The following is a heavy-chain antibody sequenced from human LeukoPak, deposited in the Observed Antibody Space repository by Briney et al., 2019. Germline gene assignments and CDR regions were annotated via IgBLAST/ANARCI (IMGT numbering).Heavy chain of an antibody. CDR2: IYHSGST. D-gene: IGHD2-2*01. V-gene: IGHV4-38-2*02. CDR3: AREHCSSTSCYYYYGSDV. J-gene: IGHJ6*04. Sequence: SETLSLTCAVSGYSISSGYYWGWIRQPPGKGLEWIGSIYHSGSTYYHPSLKSRATISVDTSKNQFSLKLSFVTAADTAVYYCAREHCSSTSCYYYYGSDVWGKGTTVIVSS. CDR1: GYSISSGYY.